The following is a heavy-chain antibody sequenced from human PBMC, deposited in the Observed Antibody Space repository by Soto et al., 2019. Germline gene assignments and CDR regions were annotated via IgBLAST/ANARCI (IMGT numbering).Heavy chain of an antibody. CDR1: GFTFSSYA. Sequence: EVQLLESGGGLVQPGGSLRLSCAASGFTFSSYAMSWVRQAPGNGLEWVSTISGSGAGTYYAGSVKGRFTISRDNSKNTLCLQMNSLRAEDTALYYCAKEYDSGGYYTGYWGQGTLVAVSS. J-gene: IGHJ4*02. V-gene: IGHV3-23*01. D-gene: IGHD3-10*01. CDR2: ISGSGAGT. CDR3: AKEYDSGGYYTGY.